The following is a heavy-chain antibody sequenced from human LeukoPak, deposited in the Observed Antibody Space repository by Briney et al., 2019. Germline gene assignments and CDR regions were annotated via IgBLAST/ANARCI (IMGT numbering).Heavy chain of an antibody. CDR3: ARLKVAGDY. J-gene: IGHJ4*02. CDR1: GFTFSSYE. V-gene: IGHV3-48*03. Sequence: PGGSLRLSXAASGFTFSSYEMNWVRQAPGKGLEWVSYISSSGSTIYYADSVNGRFTISRDNAKNSLYLQMNSLRAEDTAVYYCARLKVAGDYWGQGTLVTVSS. CDR2: ISSSGSTI. D-gene: IGHD6-19*01.